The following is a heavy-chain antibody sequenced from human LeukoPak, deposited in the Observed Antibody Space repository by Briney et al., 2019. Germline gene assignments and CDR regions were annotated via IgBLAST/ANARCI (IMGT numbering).Heavy chain of an antibody. V-gene: IGHV3-30*18. Sequence: GGSLTLSCAASGFTFSSSGMHWVRQAPGKGLEWVACVSYDGGKKYYADSVKGRFTISRDNSKNTLYLQMNSLRAEDTAVYYCAKPAYCGGDCYSPPFQHRGQGTLVTVSS. CDR2: VSYDGGKK. CDR1: GFTFSSSG. CDR3: AKPAYCGGDCYSPPFQH. D-gene: IGHD2-21*02. J-gene: IGHJ1*01.